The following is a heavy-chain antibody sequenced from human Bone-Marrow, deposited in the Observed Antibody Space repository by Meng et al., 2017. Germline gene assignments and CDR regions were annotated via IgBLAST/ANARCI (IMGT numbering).Heavy chain of an antibody. Sequence: SETLSLTCTVSGGSISSYYWSWIRQPPGKGLEWIGYIYYSGSTNYNPSLKSRVTISVDTSKNQFSLKLSSVTAADTAVYYCARGNFGGYYDFTDYWGQGTVVTVSS. CDR2: IYYSGST. CDR3: ARGNFGGYYDFTDY. V-gene: IGHV4-59*01. J-gene: IGHJ4*02. D-gene: IGHD3-3*01. CDR1: GGSISSYY.